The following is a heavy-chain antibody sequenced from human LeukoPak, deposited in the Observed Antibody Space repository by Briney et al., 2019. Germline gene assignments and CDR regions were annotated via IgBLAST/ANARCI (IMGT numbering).Heavy chain of an antibody. V-gene: IGHV3-33*01. CDR3: ARGTRVQLPRYYYHGLAL. CDR1: GFTFSSYG. J-gene: IGHJ6*02. CDR2: IWHGGDKN. Sequence: GGSLRLSCAASGFTFSSYGMHWVRQAPGKGLEWVAVIWHGGDKNYYSDSVKGRFTASRDNSKNMLFLQMNDLAVEDTALYFCARGTRVQLPRYYYHGLALWGQGTTVIVSS. D-gene: IGHD3-10*01.